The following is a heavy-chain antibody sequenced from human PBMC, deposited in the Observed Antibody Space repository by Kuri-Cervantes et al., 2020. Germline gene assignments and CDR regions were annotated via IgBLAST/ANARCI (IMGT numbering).Heavy chain of an antibody. D-gene: IGHD2-21*01. CDR3: ATCLAVGQPLYYFDY. CDR2: INPSGGST. J-gene: IGHJ4*02. CDR1: GYTFTSYY. V-gene: IGHV1-46*01. Sequence: ASVKVSCKASGYTFTSYYMHWVRQAPGQGLEWMGIINPSGGSTSYAQKFQGRVTMTEDTSTDTAYMELSRLRSEDTAVYYCATCLAVGQPLYYFDYWGQGTLVTVSS.